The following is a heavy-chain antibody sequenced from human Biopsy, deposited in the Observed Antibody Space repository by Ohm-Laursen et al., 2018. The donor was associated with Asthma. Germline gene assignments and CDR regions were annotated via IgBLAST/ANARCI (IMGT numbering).Heavy chain of an antibody. CDR3: ARAVDYSHYYGIDV. CDR1: GYTFNSAG. D-gene: IGHD3-10*01. J-gene: IGHJ6*02. CDR2: ISVYNGNT. V-gene: IGHV1-18*01. Sequence: GASVKVSCNASGYTFNSAGITWVRQAPGQGLEWMGWISVYNGNTKVAQKLQYRVTMITDTSTSTAYMELRSLRSDDTAVYFCARAVDYSHYYGIDVWGQGTTVTVS.